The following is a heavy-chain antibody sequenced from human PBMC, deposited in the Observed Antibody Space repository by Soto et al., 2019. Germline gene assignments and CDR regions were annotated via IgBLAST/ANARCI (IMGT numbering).Heavy chain of an antibody. D-gene: IGHD3-9*01. CDR1: GYTFTSYA. CDR2: INAGNGKT. CDR3: ARGGYYDILTGYHEYYFDY. Sequence: GASVKVSCKASGYTFTSYAMHWVRQAPGQRLEWMGWINAGNGKTKYSQKFQGRVTITRDTSASTAYMELSSLRSEDTAVYYCARGGYYDILTGYHEYYFDYWGQGTLVTVSS. J-gene: IGHJ4*02. V-gene: IGHV1-3*01.